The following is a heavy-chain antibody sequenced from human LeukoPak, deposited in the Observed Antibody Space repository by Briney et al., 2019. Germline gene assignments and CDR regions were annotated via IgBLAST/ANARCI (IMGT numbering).Heavy chain of an antibody. D-gene: IGHD6-13*01. Sequence: SETLSLTCAVYGGSFSGYYWSWIRQPPGKGLEWIGEINHSGSTNYNPSLKSRDTISVDTSKNQFSLKLSSVTAADTAVYYWARGHGSSWWNYWGQGTLVTVSS. CDR2: INHSGST. CDR3: ARGHGSSWWNY. J-gene: IGHJ4*02. V-gene: IGHV4-34*01. CDR1: GGSFSGYY.